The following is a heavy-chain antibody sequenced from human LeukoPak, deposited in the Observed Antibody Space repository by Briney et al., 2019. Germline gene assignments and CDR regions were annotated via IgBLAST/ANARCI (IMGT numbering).Heavy chain of an antibody. J-gene: IGHJ4*02. V-gene: IGHV1-69*05. Sequence: SVKVSCKASRGTFSSYAISWVRQAPGQGLEWMGGIIPIFGTANYAQKFQGRVTITTDESTSTAYMELRSLRSDDTAVYYCASWDRRAIARVWGQGTLVTVSS. CDR1: RGTFSSYA. CDR2: IIPIFGTA. D-gene: IGHD1-26*01. CDR3: ASWDRRAIARV.